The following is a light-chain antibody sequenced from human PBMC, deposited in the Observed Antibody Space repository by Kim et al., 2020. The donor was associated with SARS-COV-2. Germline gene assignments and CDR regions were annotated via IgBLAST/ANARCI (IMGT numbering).Light chain of an antibody. J-gene: IGKJ2*01. Sequence: EIVMTQSPATLSVSPGERATLSCRASQSVSNNLAWYQQKPGHAPRLLLYGASTRATGIPARFSGSVSGTEFTLTISSLQSEDFAVYYCQQYNNWPPYTFGQGTKLEI. CDR3: QQYNNWPPYT. CDR1: QSVSNN. CDR2: GAS. V-gene: IGKV3-15*01.